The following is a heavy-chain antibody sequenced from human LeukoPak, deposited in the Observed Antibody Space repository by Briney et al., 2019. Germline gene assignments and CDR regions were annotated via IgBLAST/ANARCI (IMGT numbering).Heavy chain of an antibody. D-gene: IGHD3-9*01. Sequence: ASVKVSFKASGYTFTGYDMHWVRQAPGQGLEWMGWVDPNSGGTNYAQKFQGRVTMTRDTSISTAYMELSRLRSDDTAVYYCASISPTNAEYFQHWGQGTLVTVSS. J-gene: IGHJ1*01. CDR1: GYTFTGYD. V-gene: IGHV1-2*02. CDR3: ASISPTNAEYFQH. CDR2: VDPNSGGT.